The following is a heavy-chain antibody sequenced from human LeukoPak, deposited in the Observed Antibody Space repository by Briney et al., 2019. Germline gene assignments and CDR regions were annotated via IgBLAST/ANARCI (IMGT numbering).Heavy chain of an antibody. Sequence: SETLSLTCTVSGGSISNYYWSWIRQPAGKGLEWIGRIYTSGSTNYNPALKSRVTMSLDTSNNQFSLRLSSVTAADTAVYYCARDPHYYDSSGYPDYYNWFDPWGQGTLVTVSS. CDR2: IYTSGST. J-gene: IGHJ5*02. CDR1: GGSISNYY. V-gene: IGHV4-4*07. D-gene: IGHD3-22*01. CDR3: ARDPHYYDSSGYPDYYNWFDP.